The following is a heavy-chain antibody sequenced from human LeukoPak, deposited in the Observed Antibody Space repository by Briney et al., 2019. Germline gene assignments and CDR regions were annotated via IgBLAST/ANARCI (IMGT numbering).Heavy chain of an antibody. CDR3: ARQTTARYYFDY. D-gene: IGHD4-17*01. CDR2: INPSGGST. Sequence: GASVKVSCKASGYTFTSYYMHWVRQAPGQGLEWMGIINPSGGSTGYAQKFQGRVTMTRDTSTSTVYMELSSLRSEDTAVYYCARQTTARYYFDYWGQGTLVTVSS. CDR1: GYTFTSYY. J-gene: IGHJ4*02. V-gene: IGHV1-46*01.